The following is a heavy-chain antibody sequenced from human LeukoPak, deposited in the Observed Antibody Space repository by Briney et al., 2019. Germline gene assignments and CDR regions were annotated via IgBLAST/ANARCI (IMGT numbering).Heavy chain of an antibody. CDR2: IGTTSTFI. V-gene: IGHV3-21*01. J-gene: IGHJ4*02. CDR3: AKAHPGFDY. CDR1: GFAFRSYA. Sequence: PGGSLRLSCAASGFAFRSYAMNWVRQAPGKGLEWVASIGTTSTFIHYADSVKGRFTISRDNAQDSLFLQMNSLGAEDTAVYYCAKAHPGFDYWGQGVLVTVSS.